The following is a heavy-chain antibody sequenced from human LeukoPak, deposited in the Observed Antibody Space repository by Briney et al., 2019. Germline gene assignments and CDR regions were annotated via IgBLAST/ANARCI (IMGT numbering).Heavy chain of an antibody. V-gene: IGHV3-43*01. J-gene: IGHJ6*02. CDR3: AKGKVLADYYGMDG. D-gene: IGHD6-19*01. Sequence: GGSLRLSCAASGFTFDDYTMHWVRQAPGKGLEWVSLISWDGGSTYYADSVKGRFTISRDNGKNSLYLQMNSLRTEDTALYYCAKGKVLADYYGMDGWGQGTTVTVSS. CDR2: ISWDGGST. CDR1: GFTFDDYT.